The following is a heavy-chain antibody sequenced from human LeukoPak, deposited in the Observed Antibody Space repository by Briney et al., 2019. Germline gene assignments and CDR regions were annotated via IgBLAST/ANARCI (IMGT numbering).Heavy chain of an antibody. J-gene: IGHJ3*02. CDR3: ARDSGSYHSLGAFDI. Sequence: GGSLRLSCAASGFTFSSYAMHWVRQAPGKGLEWVAVISYDGSNKYYADSVKGRFTISRDNSKNTLYLQMNSLRAEDTAVYYCARDSGSYHSLGAFDIWGQGTMVTVSS. CDR1: GFTFSSYA. V-gene: IGHV3-30*04. CDR2: ISYDGSNK. D-gene: IGHD1-26*01.